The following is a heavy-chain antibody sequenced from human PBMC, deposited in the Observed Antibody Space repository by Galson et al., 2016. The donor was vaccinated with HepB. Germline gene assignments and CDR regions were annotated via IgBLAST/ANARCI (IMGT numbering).Heavy chain of an antibody. V-gene: IGHV3-33*01. D-gene: IGHD5-18*01. CDR3: ARDLGGIQICLSQWGYMDV. J-gene: IGHJ6*03. Sequence: SLRLSCAASGFTFSSYGMHWVRQAPGKGLEWVALIWFDGSNQYYADSVKGRFTISRDNSKNTLYLQMNSLRAEDTAVYYCARDLGGIQICLSQWGYMDVWGQGTTVTVSS. CDR2: IWFDGSNQ. CDR1: GFTFSSYG.